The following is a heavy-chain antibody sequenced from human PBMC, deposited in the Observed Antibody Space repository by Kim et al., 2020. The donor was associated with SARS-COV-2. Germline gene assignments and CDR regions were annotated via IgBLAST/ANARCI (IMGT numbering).Heavy chain of an antibody. Sequence: GGSLRLSCAASGFTFSSYAMSWVRQAPGKGLEWVSGISASGGSTYYTDSVKGRFTISRDKSKNTLYLQMNSLRAEDTAVYYCVSGRGGVAVAGQNPPGGYWGQGTLVTVSS. CDR1: GFTFSSYA. J-gene: IGHJ4*02. CDR3: VSGRGGVAVAGQNPPGGY. V-gene: IGHV3-23*01. D-gene: IGHD6-19*01. CDR2: ISASGGST.